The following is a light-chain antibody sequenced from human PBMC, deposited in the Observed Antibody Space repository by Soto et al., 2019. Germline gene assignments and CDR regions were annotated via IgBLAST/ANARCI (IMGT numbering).Light chain of an antibody. Sequence: EILMTQSPATLSVSPGERTNFSCRASQSVTDNLAWYQHKPGQTPRLLIYGASTRATGVPARFSGSGSGTHFSLTISNLQSEDFEVYYCQQYNTFPLIFGGGTKLEIK. J-gene: IGKJ4*01. V-gene: IGKV3-15*01. CDR2: GAS. CDR1: QSVTDN. CDR3: QQYNTFPLI.